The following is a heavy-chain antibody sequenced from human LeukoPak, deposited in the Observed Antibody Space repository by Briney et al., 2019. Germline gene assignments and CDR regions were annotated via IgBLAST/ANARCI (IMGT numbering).Heavy chain of an antibody. Sequence: SETLSLTCAVSGGSISSYYWSWIRQPPGKGLEWIGYIYYSGSTNYNPSLKSRVTISVDTSKNQFSLKLSSVTAADTAVYYCARGRVDTAMVQFDPWGQGTLVTVSS. D-gene: IGHD5-18*01. CDR2: IYYSGST. CDR1: GGSISSYY. J-gene: IGHJ5*02. CDR3: ARGRVDTAMVQFDP. V-gene: IGHV4-59*01.